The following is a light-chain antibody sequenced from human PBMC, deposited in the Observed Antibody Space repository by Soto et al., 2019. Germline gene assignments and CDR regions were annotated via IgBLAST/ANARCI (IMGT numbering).Light chain of an antibody. V-gene: IGKV3-15*01. J-gene: IGKJ1*01. CDR2: GAS. CDR3: QQHNNWPPWT. Sequence: EIVMTQSPATLSVSPGERATLSCRASQSVSSNFAWYQQKPGQAPRLLIYGASTRTTGIPARCSGSGSGTEFPLTISSLQSEDFAVYYCQQHNNWPPWTFGQGTKVEIK. CDR1: QSVSSN.